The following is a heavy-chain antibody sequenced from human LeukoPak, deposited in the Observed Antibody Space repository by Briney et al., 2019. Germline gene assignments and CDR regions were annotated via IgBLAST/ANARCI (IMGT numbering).Heavy chain of an antibody. J-gene: IGHJ6*02. CDR1: GGSISSYY. CDR2: IYYSGST. V-gene: IGHV4-59*01. Sequence: SETLSLTCTVSGGSISSYYWSWIRQPPGKGLEWIGYIYYSGSTNYNPSLKSRVAISVDTSKNQFSLKLSSVTAADTAVYYCARQGYSYGYYYYGMDVWGQGTTVTVSS. CDR3: ARQGYSYGYYYYGMDV. D-gene: IGHD5-18*01.